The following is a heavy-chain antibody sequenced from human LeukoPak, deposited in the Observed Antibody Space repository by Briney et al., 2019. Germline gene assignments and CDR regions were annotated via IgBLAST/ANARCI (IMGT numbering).Heavy chain of an antibody. CDR3: ARTTEGGYTYGYFYYYYMDV. J-gene: IGHJ6*03. V-gene: IGHV4-38-2*02. D-gene: IGHD5-18*01. CDR2: IYRSGST. CDR1: GYSISSGYY. Sequence: SETLSLTCTVSGYSISSGYYWGWIRQPPGKGLEWIGSIYRSGSTYYNPSLKSRVTISVDTSKNQFSLKLTSVTAADTAVYYCARTTEGGYTYGYFYYYYMDVWGKGTTVTISS.